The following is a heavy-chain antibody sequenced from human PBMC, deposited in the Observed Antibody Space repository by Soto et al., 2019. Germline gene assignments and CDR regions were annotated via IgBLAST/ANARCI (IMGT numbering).Heavy chain of an antibody. CDR2: IKQDGSEK. V-gene: IGHV3-7*03. CDR1: GFTFSSYW. Sequence: EVQLVESGGGLVQPGGSLRLSCAASGFTFSSYWTSWVRQAPGKGLEWVTNIKQDGSEKYYVDSVKGRFTISRDNAKNSLYLQMNSLRAEDTAVYYCAREYDSGYSYFDYWGQGTLVTVSS. J-gene: IGHJ4*02. D-gene: IGHD5-12*01. CDR3: AREYDSGYSYFDY.